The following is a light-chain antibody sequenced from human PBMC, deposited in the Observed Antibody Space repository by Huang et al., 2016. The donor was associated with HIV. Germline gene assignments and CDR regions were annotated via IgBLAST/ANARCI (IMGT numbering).Light chain of an antibody. J-gene: IGKJ1*01. Sequence: EIVMTQSPATLSVSPGERATLSCRACQGVSNNIAWYQQKPGQTPRLLIRGASTRATGIAAKFSGRGSGTDFTLTITSLQPEDSAVYYCQHYNNWPPWTFGPGTQVEI. CDR2: GAS. V-gene: IGKV3D-15*01. CDR1: QGVSNN. CDR3: QHYNNWPPWT.